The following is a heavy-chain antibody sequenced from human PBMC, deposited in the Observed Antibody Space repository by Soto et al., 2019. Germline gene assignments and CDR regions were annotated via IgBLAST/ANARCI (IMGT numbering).Heavy chain of an antibody. CDR1: GYTFTSYG. V-gene: IGHV1-18*01. D-gene: IGHD2-2*01. CDR3: ARVSDCSSTSCQYYYYYYMDV. Sequence: ASVKVSCKASGYTFTSYGISWVRQAPGQGLEWMGWISAYNGNTNYAQKLQGRVTMTTDTSTSTAYMELRSLRSDDTAVYYCARVSDCSSTSCQYYYYYYMDVWGKGTTVTVSS. CDR2: ISAYNGNT. J-gene: IGHJ6*03.